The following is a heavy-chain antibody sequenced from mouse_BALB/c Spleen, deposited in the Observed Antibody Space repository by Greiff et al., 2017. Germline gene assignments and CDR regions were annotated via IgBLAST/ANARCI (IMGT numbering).Heavy chain of an antibody. V-gene: IGHV1-87*01. Sequence: QVQLQQSGAELARPGASVKLSCKASGYTFTSYWMQWVKQRPGQGLEWIGAIYPGDGDTRYTQKFKGKATLTADKSSSTAYMQLSSLASEDSAVYYCARGFTTAHFDYWGQGTTLTVSS. CDR2: IYPGDGDT. D-gene: IGHD1-2*01. J-gene: IGHJ2*01. CDR3: ARGFTTAHFDY. CDR1: GYTFTSYW.